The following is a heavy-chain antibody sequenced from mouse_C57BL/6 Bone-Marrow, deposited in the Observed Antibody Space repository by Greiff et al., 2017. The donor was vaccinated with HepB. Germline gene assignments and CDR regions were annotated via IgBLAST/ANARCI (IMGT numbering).Heavy chain of an antibody. CDR2: IRNKANGYTT. CDR1: GFTFTDYY. CDR3: ARYGSYWYFDV. Sequence: EVQLVESGGGLVQPGGSLSLSCAASGFTFTDYYMSWVRQPPGKALEWLGFIRNKANGYTTEYSASVKGRFTISRDNSQSILYLQMNGLRAEDSATYYCARYGSYWYFDVWGTGTTVTVSS. J-gene: IGHJ1*03. V-gene: IGHV7-3*01.